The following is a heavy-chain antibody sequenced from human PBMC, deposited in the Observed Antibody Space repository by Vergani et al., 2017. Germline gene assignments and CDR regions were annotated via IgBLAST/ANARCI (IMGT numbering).Heavy chain of an antibody. V-gene: IGHV3-30*03. CDR2: ISYDGTQK. CDR3: TTKSCGTPGCQIGYFRE. D-gene: IGHD1-1*01. J-gene: IGHJ1*01. Sequence: QVHLVESGGGVVQPGRSLRLSCVVSGFTSSYYGMHWVRQAPGKGREWVAVISYDGTQKYYADSVKGRFTISRDHSKSTLYLQMNSRRTEDTAVYYCTTKSCGTPGCQIGYFREWGEGTLVTDS. CDR1: GFTSSYYG.